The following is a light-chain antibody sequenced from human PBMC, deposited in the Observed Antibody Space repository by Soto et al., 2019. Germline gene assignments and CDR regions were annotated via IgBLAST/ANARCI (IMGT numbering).Light chain of an antibody. CDR3: SSHTSVNTRV. Sequence: QSVLTQPASVSGSPGQSIAISCTGTSSDVGTYDYVSWYQQYPDKAPKLIIYGVTQRPSGVSNRFSGSKSGNTASLTISGLQAEDEADYYCSSHTSVNTRVFGTGTKVTVL. CDR1: SSDVGTYDY. V-gene: IGLV2-14*01. CDR2: GVT. J-gene: IGLJ1*01.